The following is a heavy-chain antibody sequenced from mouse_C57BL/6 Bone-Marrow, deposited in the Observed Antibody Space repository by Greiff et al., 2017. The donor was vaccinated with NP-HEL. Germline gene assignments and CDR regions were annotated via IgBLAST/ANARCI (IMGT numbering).Heavy chain of an antibody. V-gene: IGHV5-4*01. J-gene: IGHJ2*01. CDR3: ARDGDYGYDGDY. D-gene: IGHD2-2*01. Sequence: EVKLVESGGGLVKPGGSLKLSCAASGFTFSSYAMSWVRQTPEKRLEWVATISDGGSYTYYPDNVKGRFTISRDNAKNNLYLQMSHLKSEDTAMYYCARDGDYGYDGDYWGQGTTLTVSS. CDR2: ISDGGSYT. CDR1: GFTFSSYA.